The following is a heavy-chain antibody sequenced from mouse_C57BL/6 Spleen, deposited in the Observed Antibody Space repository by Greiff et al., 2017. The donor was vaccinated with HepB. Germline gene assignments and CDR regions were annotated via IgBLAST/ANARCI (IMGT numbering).Heavy chain of an antibody. D-gene: IGHD2-3*01. CDR1: GFTFSSYA. J-gene: IGHJ1*03. CDR3: TRLSVYDGYHDWYFDV. Sequence: EVQGVESGEGLVKPGGSLKLSCAASGFTFSSYAMSWVRQTPEKRLEWVAYISSGGDYIYYADTVKGRFTISRDNARNSLYLQMSSLKSEDTAMYYCTRLSVYDGYHDWYFDVWGTGTTVTVSS. V-gene: IGHV5-9-1*02. CDR2: ISSGGDYI.